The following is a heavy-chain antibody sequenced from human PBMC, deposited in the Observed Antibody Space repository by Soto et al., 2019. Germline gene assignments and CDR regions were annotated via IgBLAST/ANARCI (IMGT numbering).Heavy chain of an antibody. J-gene: IGHJ5*02. CDR2: IKQDGSEK. CDR3: ARGRDGYQA. V-gene: IGHV3-7*03. CDR1: GFTFSSYW. Sequence: EVQLVESGGGLVQPGGSLRLSCAASGFTFSSYWMSWVRQAPGKGLEWVANIKQDGSEKYYVDSVKGRFTISRDNAKNPLYRQRNGLRAEDTAVYYCARGRDGYQAWGQGTLVTVSS. D-gene: IGHD5-12*01.